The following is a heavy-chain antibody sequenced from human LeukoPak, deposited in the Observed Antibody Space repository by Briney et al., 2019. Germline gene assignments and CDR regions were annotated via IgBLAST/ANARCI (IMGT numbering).Heavy chain of an antibody. Sequence: GGSLRLSCAASGFTFSSYAMSWVRQAPGKGLESVSSISTGGGTTYYADSVKGRSTISRDNSKSTLYLQMNSLRAEDTAVYYCAKSLYDSSGYYFFDYWGQGTLVTVSS. D-gene: IGHD3-22*01. CDR1: GFTFSSYA. J-gene: IGHJ4*02. CDR3: AKSLYDSSGYYFFDY. V-gene: IGHV3-23*01. CDR2: ISTGGGTT.